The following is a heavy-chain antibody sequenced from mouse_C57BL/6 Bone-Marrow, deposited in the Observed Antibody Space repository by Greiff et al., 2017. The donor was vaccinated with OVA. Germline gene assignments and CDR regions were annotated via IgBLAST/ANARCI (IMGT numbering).Heavy chain of an antibody. J-gene: IGHJ1*03. Sequence: QVQLQQSGPELVKPGASVKLSCKASGYTFTSYDINWVKQRPGQGLEWIGWIYPRDGSTKYNEKFKGKATLTVDTSSSTAYMELHSLTSEDSAVYFCAILVRRGYWYFDVWGTGTTVTVSS. CDR3: AILVRRGYWYFDV. CDR2: IYPRDGST. D-gene: IGHD2-14*01. CDR1: GYTFTSYD. V-gene: IGHV1-85*01.